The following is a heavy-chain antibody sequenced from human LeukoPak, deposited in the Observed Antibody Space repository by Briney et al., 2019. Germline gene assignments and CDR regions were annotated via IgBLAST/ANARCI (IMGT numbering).Heavy chain of an antibody. J-gene: IGHJ3*02. D-gene: IGHD3-10*01. Sequence: SQTLSLTCTVSGGSISSGSYYWSWIRQPAGKGLEWIGRIYTSGSTNYNPSLKSRVTTSVDTSKNQFSLSLSSVTAADTAVYYCARWEVRLNAFEMWGQGTMVTVSS. CDR1: GGSISSGSYY. V-gene: IGHV4-61*02. CDR2: IYTSGST. CDR3: ARWEVRLNAFEM.